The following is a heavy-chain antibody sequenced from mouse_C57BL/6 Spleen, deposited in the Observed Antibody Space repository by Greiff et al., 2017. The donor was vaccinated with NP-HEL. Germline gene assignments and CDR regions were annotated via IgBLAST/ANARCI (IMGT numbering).Heavy chain of an antibody. CDR2: ISSGSSTI. CDR1: GFTFSDYG. J-gene: IGHJ3*01. D-gene: IGHD6-1*01. Sequence: EVQRVESGGGLVKPGGSLKLSCAASGFTFSDYGMHWVRQAPEQGLEWVAYISSGSSTIYYADTVKGRFTISRDNAKNTLFLQMTSLRSEDTAMYYCASPHTGGFAYWGQGTLVTVAA. CDR3: ASPHTGGFAY. V-gene: IGHV5-17*01.